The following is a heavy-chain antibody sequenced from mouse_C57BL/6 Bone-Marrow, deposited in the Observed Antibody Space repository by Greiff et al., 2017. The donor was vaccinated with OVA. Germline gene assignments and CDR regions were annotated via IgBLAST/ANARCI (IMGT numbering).Heavy chain of an antibody. CDR1: GFTFSDYG. CDR2: ISSGSSTI. CDR3: ARPETYAMDY. Sequence: DVMLVESGGGLVKPGGSLKLSCAASGFTFSDYGMHWVRQAPEKGLEWVAYISSGSSTIYYADTVKGRFTISRDNAKNTLFLQMTSLRSEDTAMYYCARPETYAMDYWGQGTSVTVSS. J-gene: IGHJ4*01. V-gene: IGHV5-17*01.